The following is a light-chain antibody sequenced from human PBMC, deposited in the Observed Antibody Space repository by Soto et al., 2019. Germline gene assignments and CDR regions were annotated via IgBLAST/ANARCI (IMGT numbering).Light chain of an antibody. CDR3: SSYTSSSTLPV. Sequence: QSALTQPASVSGSPGQSITISCTGTSSDVGGYNYVSWYQQHPGKAPKLLIYDVSNRPSGVSNRFSGSKSGNTASLTISGLQAEDEADYYCSSYTSSSTLPVFGTGNKVTVL. CDR2: DVS. CDR1: SSDVGGYNY. J-gene: IGLJ1*01. V-gene: IGLV2-14*01.